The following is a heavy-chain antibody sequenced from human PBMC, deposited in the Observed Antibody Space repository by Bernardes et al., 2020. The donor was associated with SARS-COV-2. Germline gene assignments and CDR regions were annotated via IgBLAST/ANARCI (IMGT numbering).Heavy chain of an antibody. Sequence: GGSLRLSCATSGFTFNIYSMNWVRQAPGKGLEWVSYISSSSGTIYYADSVRGRFTISRDNAKKSLYLQMNSLRDEDTAVYYCAREFYGGYEIDYWGQGTLVTVSS. CDR2: ISSSSGTI. CDR1: GFTFNIYS. CDR3: AREFYGGYEIDY. D-gene: IGHD4-17*01. J-gene: IGHJ4*02. V-gene: IGHV3-48*02.